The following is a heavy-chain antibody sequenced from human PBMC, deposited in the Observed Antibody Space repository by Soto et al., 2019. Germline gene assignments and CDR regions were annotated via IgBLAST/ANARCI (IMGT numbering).Heavy chain of an antibody. Sequence: QVQLQESGPGLVKPSETLSLTCTVSGGSVSSTFWNWFRQAPGKGLEWIGYINHSGSSNYSPSLKSRVTTAVDTSKSQFSLKLNSLPAADTAVYYCARRKGYWSAKEAFDLWGQGTLVTVSS. CDR3: ARRKGYWSAKEAFDL. D-gene: IGHD2-15*01. J-gene: IGHJ3*01. CDR1: GGSVSSTF. CDR2: INHSGSS. V-gene: IGHV4-59*08.